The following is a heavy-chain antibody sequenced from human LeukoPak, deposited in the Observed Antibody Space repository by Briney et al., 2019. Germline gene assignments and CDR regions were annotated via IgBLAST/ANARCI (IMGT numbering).Heavy chain of an antibody. D-gene: IGHD1-1*01. J-gene: IGHJ6*03. CDR2: INPSGGST. Sequence: ASVKVSCKASGYTFTSYYMHWVRQAPGQGLEWMGIINPSGGSTSYAQKFQGRVTMTRDTSTSTVYMELSSLRSEDTAVYYCARDGAGSTYYYYMDVWGKGTTVTVSS. CDR3: ARDGAGSTYYYYMDV. V-gene: IGHV1-46*01. CDR1: GYTFTSYY.